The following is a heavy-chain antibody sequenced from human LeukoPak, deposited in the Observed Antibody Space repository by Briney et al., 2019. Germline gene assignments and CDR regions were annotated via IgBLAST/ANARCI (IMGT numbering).Heavy chain of an antibody. Sequence: SVKASCKASGGTFSSYAISWVRQAPRQGLEWMGGIIPIFGTANYAQKFQGRVTITTDESTSTAYMELSSLRSEDTAVYYCARVLGDGDYVLDYWGQGTLVTVSS. V-gene: IGHV1-69*05. CDR3: ARVLGDGDYVLDY. J-gene: IGHJ4*02. D-gene: IGHD4-17*01. CDR1: GGTFSSYA. CDR2: IIPIFGTA.